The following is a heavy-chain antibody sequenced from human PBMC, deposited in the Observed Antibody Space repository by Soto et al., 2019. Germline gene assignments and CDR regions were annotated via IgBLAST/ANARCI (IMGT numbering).Heavy chain of an antibody. CDR3: ATEMGATQGPFDN. V-gene: IGHV3-23*01. CDR1: VFPFGANA. CDR2: LSNTGRRT. Sequence: PGGSLRLSCVVSVFPFGANAMSWVGQAPERGLEWVSGLSNTGRRTSYADSVKGRFNISRGNSENTVYLQMNSLRVEDTAVYYCATEMGATQGPFDNWGQGTLVTVSS. D-gene: IGHD1-26*01. J-gene: IGHJ4*02.